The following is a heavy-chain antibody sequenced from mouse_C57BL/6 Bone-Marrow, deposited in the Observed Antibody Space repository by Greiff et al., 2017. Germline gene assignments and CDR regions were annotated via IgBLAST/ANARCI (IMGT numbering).Heavy chain of an antibody. Sequence: VQLQQPGAELVKPGASVKLSCKASGYTFTSYWMQWVKQRPGQGLEWIGEIDPSDSYTNYNQKFKGKATLTVDPSSSTAYMQLSSLTSEDSAVYYCARDGYYAWFAYWGQGTLVTVSA. CDR2: IDPSDSYT. J-gene: IGHJ3*01. D-gene: IGHD2-3*01. CDR1: GYTFTSYW. CDR3: ARDGYYAWFAY. V-gene: IGHV1-50*01.